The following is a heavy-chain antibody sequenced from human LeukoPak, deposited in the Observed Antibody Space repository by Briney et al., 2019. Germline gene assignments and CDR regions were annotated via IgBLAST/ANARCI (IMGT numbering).Heavy chain of an antibody. CDR1: GFTFSAYA. V-gene: IGHV3-23*01. CDR2: IGSDNKP. CDR3: AKDLDVAAAAYYFDY. D-gene: IGHD6-13*01. J-gene: IGHJ4*02. Sequence: GGSLRLSCEASGFTFSAYAMTWVRQAPGKGLEWVSSIGSDNKPHYSESVKGRFAISRDNSKNTLYLQMNSLRADDTALYYCAKDLDVAAAAYYFDYWGQGTLVTVSS.